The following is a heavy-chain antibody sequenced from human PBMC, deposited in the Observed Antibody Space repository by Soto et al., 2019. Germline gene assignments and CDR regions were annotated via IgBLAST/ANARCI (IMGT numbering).Heavy chain of an antibody. J-gene: IGHJ4*02. V-gene: IGHV4-34*01. CDR2: INHSGST. CDR3: ARGWGRIFDY. D-gene: IGHD7-27*01. CDR1: GGSFSGYY. Sequence: QVQLLQWGAGLLKTSETQSLTCAVYGGSFSGYYWNWIRQPPGKGLEWIGEINHSGSTNYNPSLKSRVTLSVDTSKNHFSLKLSSVTAADTAVYYCARGWGRIFDYWGQGTLVTVSS.